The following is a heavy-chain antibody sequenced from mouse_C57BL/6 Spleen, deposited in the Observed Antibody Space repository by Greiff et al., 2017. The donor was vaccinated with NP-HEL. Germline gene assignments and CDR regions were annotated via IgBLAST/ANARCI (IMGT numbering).Heavy chain of an antibody. CDR2: ISGGGGNT. CDR1: GFTFSSYT. CDR3: ARGLGRYWYFDV. D-gene: IGHD4-1*01. J-gene: IGHJ1*03. V-gene: IGHV5-9*01. Sequence: EVKLMESGGGLVKPGGSLKLSCAASGFTFSSYTMSWVRQTPEKRLEWVATISGGGGNTYYPDSVKGRFTISRDNAKNTLYLQMSSLRSEDTALYYCARGLGRYWYFDVWGTGTTVTVSS.